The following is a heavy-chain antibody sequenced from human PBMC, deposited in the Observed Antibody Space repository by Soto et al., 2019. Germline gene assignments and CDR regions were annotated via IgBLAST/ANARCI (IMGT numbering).Heavy chain of an antibody. CDR3: ASKTQLVRDHYYGMDV. Sequence: QVQLVQSGAEVKKPGASVKVSCKASGYTFTSYYMHWVRQAPGQGLEWMGIINPSGGSTSYAQKFQGRVTMTRDTSTSTVYMELSSLRSEDTAVYYCASKTQLVRDHYYGMDVWGQGTTVTVSS. V-gene: IGHV1-46*01. J-gene: IGHJ6*02. CDR1: GYTFTSYY. CDR2: INPSGGST. D-gene: IGHD6-6*01.